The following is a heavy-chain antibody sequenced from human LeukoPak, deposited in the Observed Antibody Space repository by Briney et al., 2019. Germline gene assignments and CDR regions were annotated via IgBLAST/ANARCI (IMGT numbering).Heavy chain of an antibody. V-gene: IGHV3-20*04. D-gene: IGHD2-15*01. CDR3: ARVRYCSGGSCYGNWYDP. CDR1: GFTFDDYG. CDR2: INWNGGST. Sequence: GGSLRLSCAASGFTFDDYGMSWVRQAPGKGLEWVSGINWNGGSTGYADSVKGRFTISRDNAKNSLYLQMNSLRAEDTAVYYCARVRYCSGGSCYGNWYDPWGQGTLVTVSS. J-gene: IGHJ5*02.